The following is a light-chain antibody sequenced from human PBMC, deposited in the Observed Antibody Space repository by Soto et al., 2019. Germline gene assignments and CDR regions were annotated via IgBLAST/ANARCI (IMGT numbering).Light chain of an antibody. CDR1: QSISSW. V-gene: IGKV1-5*03. J-gene: IGKJ1*01. CDR3: QQYNIYQWT. CDR2: KAS. Sequence: DIQMTQSPSTLSASVGDRVTITCRASQSISSWLAWYQQKPGKAPKLLIYKASSLESGVPSRFSGSGSGTEFTLTISRLQPDDFATYYCQQYNIYQWTFGQGTKVEIK.